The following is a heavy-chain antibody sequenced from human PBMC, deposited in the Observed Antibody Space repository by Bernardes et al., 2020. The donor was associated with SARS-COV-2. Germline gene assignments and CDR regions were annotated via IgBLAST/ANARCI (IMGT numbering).Heavy chain of an antibody. CDR2: MNPNSGNT. J-gene: IGHJ4*02. CDR1: EYTFTSYD. Sequence: ASVKVSCRASEYTFTSYDINWVRQATGQGLECMGWMNPNSGNTGYAQKFQGRVTLTKNTSISTAYMELSSLRSEDTAVYYCARGPIWTGYYYYFDYWGQGTLVTVSS. CDR3: ARGPIWTGYYYYFDY. D-gene: IGHD3-9*01. V-gene: IGHV1-8*01.